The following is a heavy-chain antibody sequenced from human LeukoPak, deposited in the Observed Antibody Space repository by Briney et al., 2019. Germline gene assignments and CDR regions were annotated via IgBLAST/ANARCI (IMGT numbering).Heavy chain of an antibody. V-gene: IGHV3-30*02. D-gene: IGHD1-26*01. CDR1: GLTFTTYA. Sequence: QTGGSLRLSCVASGLTFTTYAMHWVRQAPGKGLEWVAFIQYDGNTKYYVDSVKGRFTISRDTSKNTLFLQMSSLRAEDTAVYYCAKRGGTYSYYYYMDVWGKGTTVTVSS. CDR3: AKRGGTYSYYYYMDV. J-gene: IGHJ6*03. CDR2: IQYDGNTK.